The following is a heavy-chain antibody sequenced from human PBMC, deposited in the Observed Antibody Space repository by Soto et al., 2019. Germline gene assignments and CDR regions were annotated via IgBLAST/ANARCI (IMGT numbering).Heavy chain of an antibody. CDR1: GYNFPTYR. D-gene: IGHD1-20*01. CDR2: IYPHYSDT. Sequence: GECLQISCKGSGYNFPTYRIGWVRQMXGKGLEWMGIIYPHYSDTRYRTSFQGQATISADKSISTAYLQWSSLKASDTAIYYCARRLDNTLDFWGQGTLVTVSS. J-gene: IGHJ4*02. V-gene: IGHV5-51*01. CDR3: ARRLDNTLDF.